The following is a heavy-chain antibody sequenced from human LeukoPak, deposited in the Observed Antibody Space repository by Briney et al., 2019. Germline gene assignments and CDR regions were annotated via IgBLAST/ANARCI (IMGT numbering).Heavy chain of an antibody. CDR3: ARDSGYYGSVNWFDP. Sequence: GGSLRLSCAASGFTFSSYVMHWVRQAPGKGLEWVAIISYDGSNEYYADSVKGRFTISRDNSKNTLYLQMNSLRAADTAVYYCARDSGYYGSVNWFDPWGQGTLVTVSS. J-gene: IGHJ5*02. V-gene: IGHV3-30*04. CDR1: GFTFSSYV. CDR2: ISYDGSNE. D-gene: IGHD3-10*01.